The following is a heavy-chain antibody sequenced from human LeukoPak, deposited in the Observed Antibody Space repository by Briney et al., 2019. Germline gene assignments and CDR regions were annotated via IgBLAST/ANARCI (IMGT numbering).Heavy chain of an antibody. V-gene: IGHV4-4*07. CDR3: ARGYYDSSGYYYFDY. J-gene: IGHJ4*02. D-gene: IGHD3-22*01. CDR1: GGSISSYY. CDR2: IYTSGST. Sequence: SETLSLTCTVSGGSISSYYWSWIRQPAGKGLEWIGRIYTSGSTNYNPSLKSRVTMSVDTSKNQFSLKLSSVTAADTAVYYCARGYYDSSGYYYFDYWGQGTLVTVSS.